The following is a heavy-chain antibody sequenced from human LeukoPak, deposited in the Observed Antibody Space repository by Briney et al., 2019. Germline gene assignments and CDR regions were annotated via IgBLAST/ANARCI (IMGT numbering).Heavy chain of an antibody. J-gene: IGHJ4*02. CDR2: ISGSGGST. D-gene: IGHD3-16*01. Sequence: PGGSLRLPCAASGFTFSSYAMSWVRQAPGKGLEWVSAISGSGGSTYYADSVKGRFTISRDNSKNTLYLQMNSLRAEDTAVYYCAWGGRGTFDYWGQGTLVTVSS. V-gene: IGHV3-23*01. CDR3: AWGGRGTFDY. CDR1: GFTFSSYA.